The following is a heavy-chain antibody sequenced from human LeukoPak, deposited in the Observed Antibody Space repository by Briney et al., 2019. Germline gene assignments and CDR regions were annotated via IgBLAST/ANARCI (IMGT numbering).Heavy chain of an antibody. CDR1: GGSISSYY. CDR2: IYYSGST. D-gene: IGHD1-1*01. CDR3: ARVGTTGTRAAHFDY. J-gene: IGHJ4*02. Sequence: SETLSLTCTVSGGSISSYYWSWIRQPPGKGLEWIGSIYYSGSTNYNPSLESRVTISVDASKNQFSLKLSSVTAADTAIYYCARVGTTGTRAAHFDYWGQGTLVTVSS. V-gene: IGHV4-59*01.